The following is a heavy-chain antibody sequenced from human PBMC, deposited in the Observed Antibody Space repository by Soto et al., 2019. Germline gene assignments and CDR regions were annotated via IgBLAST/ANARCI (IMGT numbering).Heavy chain of an antibody. Sequence: GESLKISCEGSVYTFTYYWISRGRQMPGQGKGLMWIASTFYSDTSYSPPSQDRVAITAAESTNSDYLELRRLQAADATIYYCGRRYGGATPGVDYWGQGTLVTVSS. V-gene: IGHV5-51*01. D-gene: IGHD1-26*01. J-gene: IGHJ4*01. CDR3: GRRYGGATPGVDY. CDR1: VYTFTYYW. CDR2: ASTFYSDT.